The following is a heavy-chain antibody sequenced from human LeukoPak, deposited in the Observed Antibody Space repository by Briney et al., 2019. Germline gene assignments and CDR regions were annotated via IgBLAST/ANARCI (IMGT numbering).Heavy chain of an antibody. CDR3: AKSAPSKY. CDR1: GLTFGDYA. J-gene: IGHJ4*02. V-gene: IGHV3-23*01. D-gene: IGHD4-11*01. CDR2: IISSAAST. Sequence: PGGSLRLSCTVSGLTFGDYAISWVRQAPGKGLEWVSHIISSAASTDYADSVKGRFTISRDNSKNTLYLQMTSLRAEDTAVYYCAKSAPSKYWGQGTLVTVSS.